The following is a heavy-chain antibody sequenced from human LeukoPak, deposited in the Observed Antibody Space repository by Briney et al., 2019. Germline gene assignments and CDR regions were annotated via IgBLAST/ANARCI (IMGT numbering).Heavy chain of an antibody. J-gene: IGHJ4*02. V-gene: IGHV4-59*12. D-gene: IGHD6-25*01. Sequence: SETLSLTCTVSGGSIGGDYWTWIRQPPGKGLQYIGYIYHTGATNYNPSLKSRVTMSVDTSKNQFSLKVSSVTAADTAAYYCARGGSSAAAIFDYWGQGTLVTVSS. CDR1: GGSIGGDY. CDR3: ARGGSSAAAIFDY. CDR2: IYHTGAT.